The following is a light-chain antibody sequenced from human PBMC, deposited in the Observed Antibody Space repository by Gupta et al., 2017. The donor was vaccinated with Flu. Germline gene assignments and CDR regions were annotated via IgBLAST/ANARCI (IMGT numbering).Light chain of an antibody. V-gene: IGKV3-11*01. Sequence: SPLSVSAGDRATISCQASQDISSYLAWYQQKPGQAPRLLIYDASNRATGVPARFSGSGSGTDFTLTISSLEPEDFAVYYCQQRANGPPKTFGQGTRLEIK. CDR1: QDISSY. CDR3: QQRANGPPKT. J-gene: IGKJ5*01. CDR2: DAS.